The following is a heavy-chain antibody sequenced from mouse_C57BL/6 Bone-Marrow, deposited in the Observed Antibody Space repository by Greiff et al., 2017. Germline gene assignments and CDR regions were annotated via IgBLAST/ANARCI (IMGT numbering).Heavy chain of an antibody. CDR3: TTGNYVGYARDY. CDR2: IDPENGDT. D-gene: IGHD2-1*01. CDR1: GFNITDDY. Sequence: EVQLQQSGAELVRPGASVKLSCTASGFNITDDYMHWVKQRPEQGLEWIGWIDPENGDTEYASKFQGKATITADTSSNTAYLQLSSLTSEDTAVYYCTTGNYVGYARDYWGQGTSVTVSS. J-gene: IGHJ4*01. V-gene: IGHV14-4*01.